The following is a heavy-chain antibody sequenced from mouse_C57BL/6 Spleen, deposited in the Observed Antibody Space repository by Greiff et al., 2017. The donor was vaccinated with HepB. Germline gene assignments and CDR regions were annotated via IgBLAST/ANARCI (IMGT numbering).Heavy chain of an antibody. V-gene: IGHV1-64*01. CDR1: GYTFTSYW. Sequence: QVQLQQPGAELVKPGASVKLSCKASGYTFTSYWMHWVKQRPGQGLEWIGMIHPNSGSTNYNEKFKSKATMTVAKSSSTAYMQISSLTSEDSAVYDCARSGYYYGSSYPHWYFDVWGTGTTVTVSS. CDR3: ARSGYYYGSSYPHWYFDV. CDR2: IHPNSGST. D-gene: IGHD1-1*01. J-gene: IGHJ1*03.